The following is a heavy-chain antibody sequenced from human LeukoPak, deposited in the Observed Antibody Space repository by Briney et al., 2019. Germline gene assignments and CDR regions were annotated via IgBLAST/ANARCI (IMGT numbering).Heavy chain of an antibody. CDR1: GFTFSSYA. CDR2: ISYDGSNK. J-gene: IGHJ6*02. V-gene: IGHV3-30*04. Sequence: PGGSLRLSCAASGFTFSSYAMHWVRQAPGKGLEWVAVISYDGSNKYYADSVKGRFTISRDNSKNTLYLQMNSLRAEDTAVHYCARDYETSGYYGYYYYYYGMDVWGQGTTVTVSS. CDR3: ARDYETSGYYGYYYYYYGMDV. D-gene: IGHD3-3*01.